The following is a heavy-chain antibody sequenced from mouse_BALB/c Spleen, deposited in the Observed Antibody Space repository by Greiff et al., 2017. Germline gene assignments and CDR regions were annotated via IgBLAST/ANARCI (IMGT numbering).Heavy chain of an antibody. J-gene: IGHJ4*01. Sequence: EVQLQQSGAELVKPGASVKLSCTASGFNIKDTYMHWVKQRPEQGLEWIGRIDPANGNTKYDPKFQGKATITADTSSNTAYLQLSSLTSEDTAVYYCVRGNNRAYAMDYWGQGTSVTVSS. V-gene: IGHV14-3*02. D-gene: IGHD2-1*01. CDR2: IDPANGNT. CDR1: GFNIKDTY. CDR3: VRGNNRAYAMDY.